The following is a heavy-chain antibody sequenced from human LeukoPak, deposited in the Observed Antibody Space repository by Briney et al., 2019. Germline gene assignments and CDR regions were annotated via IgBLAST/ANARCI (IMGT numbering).Heavy chain of an antibody. D-gene: IGHD1-20*01. V-gene: IGHV4-59*05. Sequence: SETLSLTCAVYGGSFSGYYWSWIRQPPGKGLEWIGSISYTGSTYYNPSLKSRVIISVDTSKNQFSLKLSSVTAADTAVYYCARRITGTTSDSFDSWGKGTLVTVSS. CDR2: ISYTGST. CDR3: ARRITGTTSDSFDS. CDR1: GGSFSGYY. J-gene: IGHJ4*02.